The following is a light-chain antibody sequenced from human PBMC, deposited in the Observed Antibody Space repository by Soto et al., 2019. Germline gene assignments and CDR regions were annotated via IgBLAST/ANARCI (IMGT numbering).Light chain of an antibody. Sequence: DIRMTQSPSTLSASVGDIVTIICRASQTINNWLAWYQQKPGKAPKLLIYDAFSLESGVPSRFSGSGSGTEFTLTISSLQPEDSATFYCQEYNSYSRTFGQGTKVDIK. CDR2: DAF. V-gene: IGKV1-5*02. J-gene: IGKJ1*01. CDR1: QTINNW. CDR3: QEYNSYSRT.